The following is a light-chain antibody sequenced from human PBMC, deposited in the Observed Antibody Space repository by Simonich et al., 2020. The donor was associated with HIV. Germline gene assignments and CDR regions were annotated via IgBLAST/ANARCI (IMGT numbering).Light chain of an antibody. CDR2: KAS. J-gene: IGKJ2*01. CDR1: QSISIW. Sequence: DIQMTQSPYTLSASVGDRVTITCRASQSISIWLAWYQQKPGKAPKLLIYKASSLESGVPSSFSGSGSVTEFTLTISSLQPDDFATYYCQQYKSYPYTFGQGTKLEIK. V-gene: IGKV1-5*03. CDR3: QQYKSYPYT.